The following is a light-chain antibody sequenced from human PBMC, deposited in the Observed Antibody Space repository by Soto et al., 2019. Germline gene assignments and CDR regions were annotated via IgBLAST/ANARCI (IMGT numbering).Light chain of an antibody. CDR2: KAS. V-gene: IGKV1-5*03. J-gene: IGKJ5*01. CDR3: QQYIRYPLT. CDR1: QSISSW. Sequence: DIQMTQSPSTLSVSVGERVTITCRASQSISSWLAWYQQKPEKAPNLLIYKASSLESGVPSRFSATGSGTEFTLTISTLQPDDFATYYCQQYIRYPLTFGQGTRLEI.